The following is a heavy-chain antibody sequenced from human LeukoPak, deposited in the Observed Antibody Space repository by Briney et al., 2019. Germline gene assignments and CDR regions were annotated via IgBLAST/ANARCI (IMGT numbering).Heavy chain of an antibody. CDR1: GYTFTGYY. V-gene: IGHV1-2*02. CDR2: INPNSGGT. J-gene: IGHJ5*02. Sequence: ASVKASCKASGYTFTGYYMHWVRQAPGQGLEWMGWINPNSGGTNYAQKFQGRVTMTRDTSISTAYMELSRLRSDDTAVYYCASEFGSYYRWFDPWGQGTLVTVSS. CDR3: ASEFGSYYRWFDP. D-gene: IGHD1-26*01.